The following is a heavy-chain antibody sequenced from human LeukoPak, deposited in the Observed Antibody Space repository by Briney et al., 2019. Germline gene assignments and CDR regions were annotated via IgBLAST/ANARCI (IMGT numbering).Heavy chain of an antibody. CDR3: ARDYLVVAATFNWFDP. CDR1: GGSISSYY. V-gene: IGHV4-4*07. Sequence: SETLFLTCTVSGGSISSYYWSWIRQSAGKGLEWIGRIYTSGSTNYNPSLKSRVTMSVDTSKNQFSLKLSSVTAADTAVYYCARDYLVVAATFNWFDPWGQGTLVTVSS. D-gene: IGHD2-15*01. CDR2: IYTSGST. J-gene: IGHJ5*02.